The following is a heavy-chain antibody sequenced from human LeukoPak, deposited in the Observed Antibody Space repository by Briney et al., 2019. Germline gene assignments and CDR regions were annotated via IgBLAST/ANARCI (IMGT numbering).Heavy chain of an antibody. Sequence: SQTLSLTCAIPGDSVSSNSAAWNWIRQSPSRGLEWLGRTYYRSKWYNDYAVSVKSRITINPDTSKNQFSLQLNSVTPEDTAVYYCAREGSLHRGYYYGMDVWGQGTTVTVSS. CDR1: GDSVSSNSAA. J-gene: IGHJ6*02. CDR2: TYYRSKWYN. D-gene: IGHD6-13*01. V-gene: IGHV6-1*01. CDR3: AREGSLHRGYYYGMDV.